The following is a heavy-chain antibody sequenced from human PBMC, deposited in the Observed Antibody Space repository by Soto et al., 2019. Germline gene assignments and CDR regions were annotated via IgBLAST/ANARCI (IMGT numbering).Heavy chain of an antibody. D-gene: IGHD2-2*01. CDR1: GGTFSSYA. V-gene: IGHV1-69*13. CDR3: ARSIVVVPAEPYYYYYGMDV. CDR2: IIPIFGTA. Sequence: SVKVSCKASGGTFSSYAISWVRQAPGQGLEWMGGIIPIFGTANYAQKFQGRVTITADESTSTAYMELSSLRSEDTAVYYCARSIVVVPAEPYYYYYGMDVWGQGTTVTVYS. J-gene: IGHJ6*02.